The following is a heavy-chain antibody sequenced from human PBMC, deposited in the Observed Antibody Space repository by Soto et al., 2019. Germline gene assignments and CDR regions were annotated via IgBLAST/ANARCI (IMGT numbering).Heavy chain of an antibody. CDR1: GFTFTNYA. CDR3: ARDDYGDSYNWFDP. D-gene: IGHD4-17*01. V-gene: IGHV3-21*01. CDR2: ISGSGSYI. Sequence: GGSLRLSCAASGFTFTNYAMTWVRQAPGKGLEWVSTISGSGSYIYYADSVKGRFTISRDNAKNSLYLQMNSLRAEDTAVYYCARDDYGDSYNWFDPWGQGTLVTVSS. J-gene: IGHJ5*02.